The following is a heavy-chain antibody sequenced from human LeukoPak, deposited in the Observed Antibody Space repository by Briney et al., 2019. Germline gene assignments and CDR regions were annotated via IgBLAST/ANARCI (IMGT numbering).Heavy chain of an antibody. D-gene: IGHD3-22*01. J-gene: IGHJ4*02. CDR2: IIPILGIA. CDR3: ARGWDSSGYYYEY. V-gene: IGHV1-69*04. CDR1: GGTFSSYA. Sequence: SVKVSCKASGGTFSSYAISWVRQAPGQGLEWMGRIIPILGIANYAQKFQGRVTITADKSTSTAYMELSSLRSEDTAVYYCARGWDSSGYYYEYWGQGTLVTVSS.